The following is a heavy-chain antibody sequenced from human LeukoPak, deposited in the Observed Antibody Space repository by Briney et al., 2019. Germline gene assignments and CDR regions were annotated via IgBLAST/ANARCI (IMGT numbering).Heavy chain of an antibody. V-gene: IGHV1-2*02. Sequence: ASVKVSCKASGYTFIDYYMHWVRQAPGQGLEWMGWINPNSGGTNYAQNFQGRVAMTRDTSIRTVYMELSRLRSDDTAVYYCANTYALGNYYKGGFDPWGQGTLVTVSS. CDR1: GYTFIDYY. J-gene: IGHJ5*02. CDR3: ANTYALGNYYKGGFDP. CDR2: INPNSGGT. D-gene: IGHD3-10*01.